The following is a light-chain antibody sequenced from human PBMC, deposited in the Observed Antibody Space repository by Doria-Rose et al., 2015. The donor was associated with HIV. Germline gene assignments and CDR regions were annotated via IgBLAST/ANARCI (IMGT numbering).Light chain of an antibody. Sequence: DIQLTQSPSTLSASVGDSVTITCRASQSITRWLAWYQQKPWKAPKLLIYKASLVESGVPSRFSGSGSGTEFTLTISSLQPDDFATYYCQQYNSYSPRTFGPGTKLEIK. CDR2: KAS. V-gene: IGKV1-5*03. CDR1: QSITRW. CDR3: QQYNSYSPRT. J-gene: IGKJ2*01.